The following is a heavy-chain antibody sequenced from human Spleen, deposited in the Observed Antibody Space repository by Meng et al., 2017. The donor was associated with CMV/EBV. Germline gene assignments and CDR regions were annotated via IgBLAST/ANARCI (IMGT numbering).Heavy chain of an antibody. CDR2: IWYDGSHR. D-gene: IGHD3-3*01. CDR1: GFNFSNYG. Sequence: GGSLRLSCAAAGFNFSNYGIHWVRQAPGKGLEWVAIIWYDGSHRYYADSVQGRFTISRDNSKNTLYLQMNSLRGEDTAVYYCAREPPYDFWSGYVGYFDYWGQGTLVTVSS. CDR3: AREPPYDFWSGYVGYFDY. V-gene: IGHV3-33*01. J-gene: IGHJ4*02.